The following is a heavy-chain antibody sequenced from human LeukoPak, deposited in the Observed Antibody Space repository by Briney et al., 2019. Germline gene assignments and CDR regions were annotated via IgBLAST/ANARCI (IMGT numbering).Heavy chain of an antibody. Sequence: SETLSLTCTVSGDSISSGDYYWSWIRQPAGKGLEWIGRISSSGSTNYNPSLKSRATISVDTSKNQFSLKLSSVTAADTAVYFGARGPYSYDSSGAFDIWGQGTMVTVSS. CDR3: ARGPYSYDSSGAFDI. D-gene: IGHD3-22*01. CDR1: GDSISSGDYY. V-gene: IGHV4-61*02. J-gene: IGHJ3*02. CDR2: ISSSGST.